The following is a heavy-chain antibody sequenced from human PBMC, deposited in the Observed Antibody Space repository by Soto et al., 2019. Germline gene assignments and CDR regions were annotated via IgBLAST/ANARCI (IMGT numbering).Heavy chain of an antibody. D-gene: IGHD2-2*02. V-gene: IGHV3-30-3*01. Sequence: GSLRLSCAASGFTFSSYAMHWVRQAPGKGLEWVAVISYDGSNKYYADSVKGRFTISRDNSKNTLYLQMNSLRAEDTAVYYCARYVVPAAIPDGYFDYWGQGTLVTVSS. CDR2: ISYDGSNK. CDR1: GFTFSSYA. J-gene: IGHJ4*02. CDR3: ARYVVPAAIPDGYFDY.